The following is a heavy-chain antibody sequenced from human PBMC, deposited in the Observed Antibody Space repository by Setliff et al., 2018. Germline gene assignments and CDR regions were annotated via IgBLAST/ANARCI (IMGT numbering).Heavy chain of an antibody. D-gene: IGHD2-2*01. CDR1: GDSIINYY. CDR3: ARTFNGSPADR. Sequence: SETLSLTCTVSGDSIINYYWSWIRQPPGKGLEWIGNIYSSGSTNYNPSLKSRVTISVDTSKNQFSLNLTSVTAADTAVYYCARTFNGSPADRWGQGTLVTVSS. V-gene: IGHV4-4*08. J-gene: IGHJ5*02. CDR2: IYSSGST.